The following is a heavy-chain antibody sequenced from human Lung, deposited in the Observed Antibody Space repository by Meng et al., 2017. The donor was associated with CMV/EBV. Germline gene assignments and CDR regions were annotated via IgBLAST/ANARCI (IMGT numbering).Heavy chain of an antibody. V-gene: IGHV3-30-3*01. J-gene: IGHJ4*02. CDR2: ISYDGSNK. D-gene: IGHD2-2*01. CDR3: ARGYCSSTSCYWGYYFDY. CDR1: GFTFSSYA. Sequence: SCAASGFTFSSYAMHWVRQAPGKGLEWVAVISYDGSNKYYADSVKGRFTISRDNSKNTLYLQMNSLRAEDTAVYYCARGYCSSTSCYWGYYFDYXGQGTLVTVSS.